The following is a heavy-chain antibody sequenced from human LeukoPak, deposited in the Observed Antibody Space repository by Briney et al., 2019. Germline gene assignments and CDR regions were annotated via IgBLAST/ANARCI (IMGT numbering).Heavy chain of an antibody. V-gene: IGHV5-51*01. CDR2: IYPGDSDT. CDR3: ARHVGSGSYVYYYYMDV. D-gene: IGHD3-10*01. Sequence: GGPLKISWKGSGCRFTSYWIGWVRQMPGKGLGGMGIIYPGDSDTRYSPSLQGQVNISAHQSTSTPSLQCMSLQASPPAISSLARHVGSGSYVYYYYMDVWGKGTTVTVSS. CDR1: GCRFTSYW. J-gene: IGHJ6*03.